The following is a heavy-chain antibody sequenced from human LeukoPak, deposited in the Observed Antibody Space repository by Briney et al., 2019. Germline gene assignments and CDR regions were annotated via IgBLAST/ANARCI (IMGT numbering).Heavy chain of an antibody. V-gene: IGHV1-2*02. Sequence: ASVKVSCKASGYTFTGYYMHWVRQAPGQGLEWMGWINPNSGGTNYAQKFQGRVTMTRDTSISTAYMELSRLRSDDTAAYYCARDYVLRGVIWLRLEELAWFDPWGQGTLVTVSS. CDR1: GYTFTGYY. J-gene: IGHJ5*02. CDR3: ARDYVLRGVIWLRLEELAWFDP. D-gene: IGHD3-10*01. CDR2: INPNSGGT.